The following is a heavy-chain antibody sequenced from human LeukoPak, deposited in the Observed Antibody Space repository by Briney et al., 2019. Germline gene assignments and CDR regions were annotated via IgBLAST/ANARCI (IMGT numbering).Heavy chain of an antibody. CDR3: ARQGTITYAYFDY. D-gene: IGHD2-2*01. CDR1: GGSLAGYF. J-gene: IGHJ4*02. Sequence: SETLSLTCTVSGGSLAGYFWSWIRQPPGKGLEWLGYVFYSGNTRYNPSLESRVTTSADTSKNQFSLRLTSVTAADTAVYYCARQGTITYAYFDYWSQGTLVTVSS. V-gene: IGHV4-59*08. CDR2: VFYSGNT.